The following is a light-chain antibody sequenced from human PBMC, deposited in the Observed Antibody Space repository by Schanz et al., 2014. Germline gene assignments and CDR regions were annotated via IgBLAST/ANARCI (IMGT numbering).Light chain of an antibody. V-gene: IGLV2-8*01. J-gene: IGLJ2*01. Sequence: QSALTQPPSASGSPGQSVTISCTGTSSDVGGYNYVSWYQQNPGRAPKVLIFEVNKRPSGVPDRFSGSKSGNTASLTVSGLQAEDEADYYCSSYAGSNNPVVFGGGTKLTVL. CDR2: EVN. CDR1: SSDVGGYNY. CDR3: SSYAGSNNPVV.